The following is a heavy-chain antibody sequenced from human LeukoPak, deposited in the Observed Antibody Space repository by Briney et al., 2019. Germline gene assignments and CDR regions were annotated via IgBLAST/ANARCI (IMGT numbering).Heavy chain of an antibody. CDR3: ARVLHKRNYDSSDYYGS. CDR1: GFTFSSYS. J-gene: IGHJ4*02. D-gene: IGHD3-22*01. Sequence: GGSLRLSCAASGFTFSSYSMNWVRQAPGKGLEWVSYIRSSSSTIYYADSVKGRFTISRDNAKNSLYLQLNSLRAEDTAVYYCARVLHKRNYDSSDYYGSWGQGTLVTVSS. V-gene: IGHV3-48*01. CDR2: IRSSSSTI.